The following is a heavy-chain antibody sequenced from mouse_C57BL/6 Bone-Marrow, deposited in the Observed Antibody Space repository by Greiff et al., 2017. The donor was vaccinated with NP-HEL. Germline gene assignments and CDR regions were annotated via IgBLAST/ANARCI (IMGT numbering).Heavy chain of an antibody. Sequence: EVNVVESGGDLVKPGGSLKLSCAASGFTFSSYGMSWVRQTPDKRLEWVATISSGGSYTYYPDSVKGRFTISRDNAKNTLYLQMSSLKSEDTAMYYCARRIYDGYYSWYFDVWGTGTTVTVSS. J-gene: IGHJ1*03. CDR1: GFTFSSYG. V-gene: IGHV5-6*02. D-gene: IGHD2-3*01. CDR2: ISSGGSYT. CDR3: ARRIYDGYYSWYFDV.